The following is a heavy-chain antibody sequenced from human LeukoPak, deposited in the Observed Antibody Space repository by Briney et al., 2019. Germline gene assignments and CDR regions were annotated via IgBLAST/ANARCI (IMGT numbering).Heavy chain of an antibody. CDR3: AKRGVVIRAVLVVGFHKEAYYFDS. V-gene: IGHV3-23*01. CDR1: GITLSNYG. CDR2: ISDSGGST. Sequence: GGSLRLSCVVSGITLSNYGMSWVRQAPGKGLEWVAGISDSGGSTNYADSVKGRFTISRDNPKNTLYLQMNSLRSEDTAVYFCAKRGVVIRAVLVVGFHKEAYYFDSWGQGALVTVSS. J-gene: IGHJ4*02. D-gene: IGHD2-15*01.